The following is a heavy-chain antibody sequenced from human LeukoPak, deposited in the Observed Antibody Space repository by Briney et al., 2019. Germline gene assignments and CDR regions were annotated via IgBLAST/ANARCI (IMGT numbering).Heavy chain of an antibody. CDR1: GYIFDIYA. J-gene: IGHJ6*03. CDR3: ARGGASPRAYCGGDCGPGHYYYYYMDV. Sequence: GASVKVSCKASGYIFDIYALIWVRQAPGQGLELMGWINTNTGNPTYAQGFTGRFVFSLDTSVSTAYLQISSLKAEDTAVYYCARGGASPRAYCGGDCGPGHYYYYYMDVWGKGTTVTVSS. V-gene: IGHV7-4-1*02. CDR2: INTNTGNP. D-gene: IGHD2-21*02.